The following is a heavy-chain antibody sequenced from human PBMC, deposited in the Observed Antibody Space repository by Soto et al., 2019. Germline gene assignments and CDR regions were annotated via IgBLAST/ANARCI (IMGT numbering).Heavy chain of an antibody. CDR1: GYTFTIYA. D-gene: IGHD6-13*01. Sequence: ASVKVSCKASGYTFTIYAMHWVRQAPGQRLEWMGWINAGNGNTKYSQKFQGRVTITRDTSASTAYMELSSLRSEDTAVYYCARDPGIAAAGYYYYMDVWGKGTTVTVSS. V-gene: IGHV1-3*01. J-gene: IGHJ6*03. CDR2: INAGNGNT. CDR3: ARDPGIAAAGYYYYMDV.